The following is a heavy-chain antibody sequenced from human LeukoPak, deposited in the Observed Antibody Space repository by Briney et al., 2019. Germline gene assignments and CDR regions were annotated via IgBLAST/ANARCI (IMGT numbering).Heavy chain of an antibody. Sequence: PSETLSLTCTVSGGSISSYYWSWIRQPPGKGLEWIGYIYYSGSTNYNPSLKSRVTISVDTSKDQFSLKLSSVTAADTAVYYCAREGCSGGSCYEFGFDIWGQGTMVTVSS. V-gene: IGHV4-59*01. CDR1: GGSISSYY. D-gene: IGHD2-15*01. CDR2: IYYSGST. CDR3: AREGCSGGSCYEFGFDI. J-gene: IGHJ3*02.